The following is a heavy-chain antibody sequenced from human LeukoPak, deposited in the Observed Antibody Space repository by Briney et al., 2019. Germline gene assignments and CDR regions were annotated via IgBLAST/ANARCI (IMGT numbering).Heavy chain of an antibody. CDR1: GFTFNSYG. D-gene: IGHD3-9*01. CDR2: IWYEGSNK. Sequence: GGSLRLSCAASGFTFNSYGMHWVRQAPGKGLEWVAVIWYEGSNKHYADSVRGRFTISRDNSKNMLYLQMKSLRVEDTAVYFCARGEYDILTGYIDHWGHGTLVTVSS. CDR3: ARGEYDILTGYIDH. V-gene: IGHV3-33*01. J-gene: IGHJ4*01.